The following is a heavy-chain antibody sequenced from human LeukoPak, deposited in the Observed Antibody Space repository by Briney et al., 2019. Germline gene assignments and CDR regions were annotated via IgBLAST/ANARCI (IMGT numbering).Heavy chain of an antibody. D-gene: IGHD3-10*01. CDR1: GFTFSNFA. V-gene: IGHV3-30*04. Sequence: GSLRLSCAASGFTFSNFAMHWVRQAPGKGLEWVAVISYDGSHKYYVDSVKGRFTISRDNSKNTLYLQMNSLRTEDTAVYYCARDDGYYGSGSYMGGHDSWGQGTLVTVSS. J-gene: IGHJ4*02. CDR3: ARDDGYYGSGSYMGGHDS. CDR2: ISYDGSHK.